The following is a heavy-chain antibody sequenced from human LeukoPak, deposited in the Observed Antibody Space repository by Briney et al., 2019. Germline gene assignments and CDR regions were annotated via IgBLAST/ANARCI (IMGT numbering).Heavy chain of an antibody. Sequence: SETLSLTCTVSGGSISSYYWSWIRQPPGKGLEWIGYIYYSGSTNYNPSLKSRVTISVDTSKNQFSLKLSSVTAADTAVYYCARNLEMAYYFDYWGQGTLVTVSS. D-gene: IGHD5-24*01. V-gene: IGHV4-59*01. J-gene: IGHJ4*02. CDR3: ARNLEMAYYFDY. CDR2: IYYSGST. CDR1: GGSISSYY.